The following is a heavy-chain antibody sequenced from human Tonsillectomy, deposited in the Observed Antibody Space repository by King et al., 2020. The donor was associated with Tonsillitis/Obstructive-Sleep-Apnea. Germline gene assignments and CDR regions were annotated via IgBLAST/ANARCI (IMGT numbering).Heavy chain of an antibody. CDR2: ISSSSSYT. D-gene: IGHD2-15*01. CDR1: GFTFSDYY. Sequence: VQLVESGGGLVKPGGSLRLSCAASGFTFSDYYMSWIRQAPGKGLEWVSYISSSSSYTNYADSVKGRFTSSRDNAKNSRYLQMNSLRAEDTAVYYCARVEYCSGGSCYYFDYWGQGTLVTVSS. CDR3: ARVEYCSGGSCYYFDY. V-gene: IGHV3-11*05. J-gene: IGHJ4*02.